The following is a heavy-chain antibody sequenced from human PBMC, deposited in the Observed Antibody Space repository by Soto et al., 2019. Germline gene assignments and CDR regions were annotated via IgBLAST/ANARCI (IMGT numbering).Heavy chain of an antibody. J-gene: IGHJ5*02. CDR3: ARVVAALGHWFDP. D-gene: IGHD2-15*01. CDR2: ISAYNGNT. V-gene: IGHV1-18*01. Sequence: QVQLVQSGAEVKKPGASVKVSCKASGYTFTSYGISWVRQAPGQGLEWMGRISAYNGNTNYAQKLQGRVTMTTDTSTRTACMEVRSLRSDDTAVYYGARVVAALGHWFDPWGQGTLVTVSS. CDR1: GYTFTSYG.